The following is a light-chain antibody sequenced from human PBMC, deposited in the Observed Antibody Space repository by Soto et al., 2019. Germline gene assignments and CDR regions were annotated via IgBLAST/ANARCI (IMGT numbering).Light chain of an antibody. V-gene: IGLV2-14*01. Sequence: QSALTQPASVSGSPGQSITISCTGTSSDVGGYNYVSCYQQHPGKAPKLMIYEVSNRPSGVSNRFSGSKSGNTASLTISGLHTEDEADYYCSSYTSSSTLVFGTGTKLTVL. CDR2: EVS. CDR1: SSDVGGYNY. J-gene: IGLJ1*01. CDR3: SSYTSSSTLV.